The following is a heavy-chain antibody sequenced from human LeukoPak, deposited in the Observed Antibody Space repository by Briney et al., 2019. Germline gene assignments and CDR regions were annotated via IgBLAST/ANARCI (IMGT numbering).Heavy chain of an antibody. J-gene: IGHJ4*02. CDR3: AKDGVPNRYFGRNYFDY. D-gene: IGHD2-8*01. CDR1: GFTFRSYD. V-gene: IGHV3-13*01. Sequence: GGSLRLSCAASGFTFRSYDMHWVRQATGKGLEWVSGIGTAGEIYYPGSVKGRFTISRDNSKNTLYVQINSLRAEDTAVYYCAKDGVPNRYFGRNYFDYWGQGTLVTVSS. CDR2: IGTAGEI.